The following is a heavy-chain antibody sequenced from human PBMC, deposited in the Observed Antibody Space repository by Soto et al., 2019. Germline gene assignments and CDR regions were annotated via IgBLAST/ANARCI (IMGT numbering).Heavy chain of an antibody. CDR1: GGSISSYY. CDR2: IYYSGST. Sequence: QVQLQESGPGLVKPSETLSLTCTVSGGSISSYYWSWIRQPPGKGLEWIGYIYYSGSTNYNPSLKSRVTISVDTSKNQFSLKLSSVTAADTAVYYCARFSSQWLAYYFDYWGQGTLVTVSS. CDR3: ARFSSQWLAYYFDY. V-gene: IGHV4-59*01. D-gene: IGHD6-19*01. J-gene: IGHJ4*02.